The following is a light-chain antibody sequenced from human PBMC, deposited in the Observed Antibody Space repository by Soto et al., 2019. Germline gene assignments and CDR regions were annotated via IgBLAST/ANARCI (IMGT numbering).Light chain of an antibody. Sequence: DIQMTQSPSTLSGSVGDRVTITCRASQTISSWLAWYQQKPGKAPKLLIYKASTLKSGVPSRFSGSASGTEFTLTISSLQPDDFATYYCQHLNRYPRPITFGQGTRLEIK. CDR2: KAS. CDR1: QTISSW. V-gene: IGKV1-5*03. CDR3: QHLNRYPRPIT. J-gene: IGKJ5*01.